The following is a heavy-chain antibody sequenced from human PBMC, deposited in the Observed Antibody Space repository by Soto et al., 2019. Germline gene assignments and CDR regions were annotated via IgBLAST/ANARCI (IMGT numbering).Heavy chain of an antibody. J-gene: IGHJ5*02. Sequence: SETLSLTCTVSDGSISRSTFHGGWIRQPPGKGLEWIGSVHYTGSTYYNPSLKSRVTMSVDTSKNQFSLKLSSLTAADRAVYFCSRGVTVFGPISRFWFDPWGQGTLVTVSS. CDR2: VHYTGST. D-gene: IGHD3-3*01. V-gene: IGHV4-39*02. CDR3: SRGVTVFGPISRFWFDP. CDR1: DGSISRSTFH.